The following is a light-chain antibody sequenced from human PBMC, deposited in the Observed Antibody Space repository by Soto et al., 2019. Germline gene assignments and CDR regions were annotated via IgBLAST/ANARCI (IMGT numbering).Light chain of an antibody. CDR1: SSDITDNKY. V-gene: IGLV2-14*01. Sequence: QSALTQPPSASGSPGQSVTISCTGTSSDITDNKYVSWFQQHPGKAPKVLIYEVTNRPSGVSSRFSGSKSGNTASLTISGLQAEDEADYYCSSYTVDVAPYVFGTGTKVTVL. CDR2: EVT. J-gene: IGLJ1*01. CDR3: SSYTVDVAPYV.